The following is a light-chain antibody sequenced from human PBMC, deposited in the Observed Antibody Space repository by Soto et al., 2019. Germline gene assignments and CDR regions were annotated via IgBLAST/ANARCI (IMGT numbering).Light chain of an antibody. J-gene: IGLJ1*01. Sequence: QSVLTQPASVSGSPGHSITISCTGTGSDIGSYKYVSWYQQHPGKAPKLIIFEVNNRPSGVSDRFSGSKSGNTASLIISGLQAEDESYYYCASYTTISSLGVFGTGTNATVL. CDR1: GSDIGSYKY. V-gene: IGLV2-14*03. CDR3: ASYTTISSLGV. CDR2: EVN.